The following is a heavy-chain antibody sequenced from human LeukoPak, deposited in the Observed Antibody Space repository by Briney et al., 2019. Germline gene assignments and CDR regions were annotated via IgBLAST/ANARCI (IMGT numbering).Heavy chain of an antibody. D-gene: IGHD2-15*01. V-gene: IGHV3-33*01. J-gene: IGHJ6*02. CDR1: GFTFSSYG. CDR2: IWYDGSNK. CDR3: ARVGSDKDYGMDV. Sequence: GGSLRLSCAASGFTFSSYGMHWVRQAPGKGLEWVAVIWYDGSNKYYAGSVKGRFSISRDNSKNTLYLQMNSLRAEDTAVYYCARVGSDKDYGMDVWGQGTTVTVSS.